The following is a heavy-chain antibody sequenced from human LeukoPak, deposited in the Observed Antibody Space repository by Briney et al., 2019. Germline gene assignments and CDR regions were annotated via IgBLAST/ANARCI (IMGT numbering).Heavy chain of an antibody. Sequence: GGSLRLSCAVSGITLSNHGMSWVRQAPGKGLEWVAGISDSGCSTKYADSVKGRFTISRDNPKNTLYLQMNSLRAEDTAVYFCAKRGVVIRVILVGFHREAYYFESWGQGALVTVSS. CDR1: GITLSNHG. V-gene: IGHV3-23*01. D-gene: IGHD3/OR15-3a*01. J-gene: IGHJ4*02. CDR2: ISDSGCST. CDR3: AKRGVVIRVILVGFHREAYYFES.